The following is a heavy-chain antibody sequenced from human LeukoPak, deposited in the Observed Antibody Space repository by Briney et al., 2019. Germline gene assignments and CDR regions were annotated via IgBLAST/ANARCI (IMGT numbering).Heavy chain of an antibody. Sequence: SVKVSCKASGGTFTSYAISWVRQAPGQGLEWMGGIIPIFGTANYAQKFQGRVTITADESTSTAYMELSSLRSEDTAVYYCARDLGYSYPRISFDPWVQGTLVTVSS. CDR3: ARDLGYSYPRISFDP. CDR2: IIPIFGTA. D-gene: IGHD5-18*01. J-gene: IGHJ5*02. CDR1: GGTFTSYA. V-gene: IGHV1-69*13.